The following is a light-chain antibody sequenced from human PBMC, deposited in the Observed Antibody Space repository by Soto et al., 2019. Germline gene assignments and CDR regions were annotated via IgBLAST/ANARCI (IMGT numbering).Light chain of an antibody. Sequence: DIQMTQSPSTLSASLGDRATLTCRASQSISSWLAWYQQKPGKAPKLLIYDASSWGTGVPSRFSGSGSGTEFSLTISSLQPDDFSTYYCQQYYSYSTCTFGQGTKVEIK. J-gene: IGKJ2*02. CDR3: QQYYSYSTCT. CDR1: QSISSW. CDR2: DAS. V-gene: IGKV1-5*01.